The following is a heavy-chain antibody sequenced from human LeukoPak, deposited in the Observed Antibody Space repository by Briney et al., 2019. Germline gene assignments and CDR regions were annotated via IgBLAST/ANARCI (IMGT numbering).Heavy chain of an antibody. D-gene: IGHD3-3*01. Sequence: PGGSLRLSCAASGFTFSSYAMSWVRQAPGKGLEWVSAISGSGGSTYYADSVKGRFTISRDNSKSTLYLQMNSLRAEDTAVYYCAKPYYDFWSGYLSWFDPWGQGTLVTVSS. J-gene: IGHJ5*02. CDR1: GFTFSSYA. CDR3: AKPYYDFWSGYLSWFDP. V-gene: IGHV3-23*01. CDR2: ISGSGGST.